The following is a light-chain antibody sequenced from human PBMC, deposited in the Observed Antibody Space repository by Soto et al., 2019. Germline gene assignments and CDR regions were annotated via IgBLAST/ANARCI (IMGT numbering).Light chain of an antibody. Sequence: QSALTQPPSASGSPGQSVTISCTGTSSDVGGYNYVSWYQQHPGKAPKVMVSEVSKRPSGVPDRFSGSKSGNTASLTVSGLHAEDEADYYCSSYAGSNNWVFGGGTKLTVL. V-gene: IGLV2-8*01. CDR3: SSYAGSNNWV. CDR2: EVS. CDR1: SSDVGGYNY. J-gene: IGLJ3*02.